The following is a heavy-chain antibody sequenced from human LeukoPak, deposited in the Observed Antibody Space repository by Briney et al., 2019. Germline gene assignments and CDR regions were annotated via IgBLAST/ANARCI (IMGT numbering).Heavy chain of an antibody. D-gene: IGHD6-19*01. J-gene: IGHJ6*02. CDR1: GGSFSGYY. V-gene: IGHV4-34*01. CDR3: ARSGWRDGMDV. Sequence: PSETLSLTCAVYGGSFSGYYWSWIRQPPGKGLEWIGEINHSGSTNYNPSLKSRVTISVDTSKNQFSLKLSSVTAADTAVYYCARSGWRDGMDVWGQGTTVTVSS. CDR2: INHSGST.